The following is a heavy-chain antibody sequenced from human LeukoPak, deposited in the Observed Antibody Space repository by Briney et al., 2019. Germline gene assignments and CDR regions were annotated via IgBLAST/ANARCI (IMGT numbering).Heavy chain of an antibody. J-gene: IGHJ4*02. D-gene: IGHD5-18*01. CDR3: ARAVRLSSTAMVFGY. CDR2: INPNSGGT. Sequence: ASVKVSCKASGYTFTGYYMHWVRQAPGQGLEWVGWINPNSGGTNYAQKFQGWVTMTRDTSISTAYMELSRLRSDDTAVYYCARAVRLSSTAMVFGYWGQGTLVTVSS. CDR1: GYTFTGYY. V-gene: IGHV1-2*04.